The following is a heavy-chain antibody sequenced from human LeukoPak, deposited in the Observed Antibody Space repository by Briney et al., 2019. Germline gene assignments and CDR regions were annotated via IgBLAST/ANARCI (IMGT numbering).Heavy chain of an antibody. J-gene: IGHJ5*02. CDR1: GYTITGYY. D-gene: IGHD4-11*01. CDR2: VNPNSGGT. Sequence: ASVKVSCKASGYTITGYYMHWVRQAPGQGLEWMGWVNPNSGGTNYAQKFQGRVTMTRDTSISTAYMELSRLRSDDTAVYYCAREAGSMTTGDNWFDPWGQGTLVTVSS. V-gene: IGHV1-2*02. CDR3: AREAGSMTTGDNWFDP.